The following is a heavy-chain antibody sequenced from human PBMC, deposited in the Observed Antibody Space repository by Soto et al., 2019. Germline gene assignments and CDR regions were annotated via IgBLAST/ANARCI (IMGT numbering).Heavy chain of an antibody. CDR3: ARGEGSSSLPRLYYFDY. Sequence: GGSLRLSCAASGFTVSSNYMSWVRQAPGKGLEWVSVIYSGGSTYYADSVKGRFTISRDNSKNTLYLQMNSLRAEDTAVYYCARGEGSSSLPRLYYFDYWGQGTLVTVSS. CDR2: IYSGGST. D-gene: IGHD6-6*01. J-gene: IGHJ4*02. V-gene: IGHV3-53*01. CDR1: GFTVSSNY.